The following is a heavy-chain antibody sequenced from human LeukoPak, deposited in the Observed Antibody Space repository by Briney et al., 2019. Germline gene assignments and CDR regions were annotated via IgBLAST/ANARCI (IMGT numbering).Heavy chain of an antibody. CDR3: ARDPLNSGGWYKEFDY. D-gene: IGHD6-19*01. CDR1: GFTFSSYW. J-gene: IGHJ4*02. CDR2: INTDGSST. Sequence: GGSLRLSCAASGFTFSSYWMHWVRQAPGKGLVWVSRINTDGSSTNYADSVKGRFTISRDNAKNTLYLQMNSLTAEDTAVYYCARDPLNSGGWYKEFDYWGQGTLVTVSS. V-gene: IGHV3-74*01.